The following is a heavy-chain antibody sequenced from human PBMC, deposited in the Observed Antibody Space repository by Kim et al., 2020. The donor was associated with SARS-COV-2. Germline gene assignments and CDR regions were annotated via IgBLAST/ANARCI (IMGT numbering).Heavy chain of an antibody. CDR2: TYDRSKWYN. V-gene: IGHV6-1*01. J-gene: IGHJ4*02. CDR3: VRDGQWHYFDS. Sequence: SQTLSLTCGISGNSVSMSSVVAWNWLRQYPSRGLVWLGRTYDRSKWYNDYAPSVKSRITINADTSKNQFSLQLNSVPPEDTAVYYCVRDGQWHYFDSWCQGPLLTVSS. CDR1: GNSVSMSSVVA. D-gene: IGHD6-19*01.